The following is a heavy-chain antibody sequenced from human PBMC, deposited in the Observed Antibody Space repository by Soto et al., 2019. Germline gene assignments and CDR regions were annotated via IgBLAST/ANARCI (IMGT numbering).Heavy chain of an antibody. D-gene: IGHD2-15*01. CDR1: GGSISSGGYY. V-gene: IGHV4-31*03. Sequence: SETLSLTCTVSGGSISSGGYYWSWIRQHPGKGLEWIGYIYYSGSTYYNPSLKSRVTISVDTSKNQFSLKLGSVTAADTAVYYCARDKGCSGGSCSKYYMDVWGKGTTVTVSS. J-gene: IGHJ6*03. CDR2: IYYSGST. CDR3: ARDKGCSGGSCSKYYMDV.